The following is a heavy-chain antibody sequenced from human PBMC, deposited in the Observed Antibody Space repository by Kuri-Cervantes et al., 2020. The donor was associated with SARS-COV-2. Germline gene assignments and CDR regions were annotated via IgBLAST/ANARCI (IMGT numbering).Heavy chain of an antibody. V-gene: IGHV1-3*01. Sequence: ASVKVSCKASGYTFTNHAMNWVRQAPGQRLEWMGWLNAGNGNTKYSQKFQGRVTITRDTSASTAYMELSSLRSEDTAVYFYAKPKSFDFWSGYDYWGPGIMVTVSS. CDR3: AKPKSFDFWSGYDY. D-gene: IGHD3-3*01. J-gene: IGHJ4*02. CDR1: GYTFTNHA. CDR2: LNAGNGNT.